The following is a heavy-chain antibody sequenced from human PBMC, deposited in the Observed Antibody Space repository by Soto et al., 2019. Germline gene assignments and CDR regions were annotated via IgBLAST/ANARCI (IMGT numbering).Heavy chain of an antibody. Sequence: GGSLRLSCAASGFTFSSYAMSWVRQAPWKGLEWVSATSGGGGSTYYADSVKGRFTISRDNSKNTLYLQMNSLRAEDTAVYYCASWVEARRGPKYYCDYWGQGTLVTVS. CDR3: ASWVEARRGPKYYCDY. D-gene: IGHD6-6*01. CDR2: TSGGGGST. CDR1: GFTFSSYA. V-gene: IGHV3-23*01. J-gene: IGHJ4*02.